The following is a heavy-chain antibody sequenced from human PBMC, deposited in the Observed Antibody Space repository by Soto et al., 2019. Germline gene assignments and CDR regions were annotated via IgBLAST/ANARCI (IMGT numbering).Heavy chain of an antibody. V-gene: IGHV4-59*01. CDR2: IYYSGST. Sequence: QVHLQESGRGLVKPSETLSLTCTVSGDSISSSYWNWIRQAPGKGLEWIGYIYYSGSTNFSPSLKSRVTISIDTSKEQFSLKLSSVTAADTAVYYCARLYPFYDLLTGSQLYAFDIWGQGTMVTVSS. CDR3: ARLYPFYDLLTGSQLYAFDI. D-gene: IGHD3-9*01. CDR1: GDSISSSY. J-gene: IGHJ3*02.